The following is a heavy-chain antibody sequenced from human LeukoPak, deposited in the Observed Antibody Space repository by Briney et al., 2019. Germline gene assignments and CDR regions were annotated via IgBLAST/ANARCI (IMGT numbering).Heavy chain of an antibody. J-gene: IGHJ4*02. CDR2: ISYDGSNK. Sequence: GGSLRLSCAASGFTFSSYAMHWVRQAPGKGLEWVAVISYDGSNKYYADSVKGRFTISRDNAKNSLYLQMNSLRAEDTAVYYCARTGPEGFDYWGQGTLVTVSS. CDR3: ARTGPEGFDY. CDR1: GFTFSSYA. D-gene: IGHD1-14*01. V-gene: IGHV3-30-3*01.